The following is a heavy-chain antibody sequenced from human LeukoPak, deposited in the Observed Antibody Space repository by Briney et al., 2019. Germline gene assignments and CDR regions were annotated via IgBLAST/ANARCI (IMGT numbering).Heavy chain of an antibody. CDR2: ISSSGSTI. Sequence: GGSLRLSCAASGFTFSDYHMSWIRQAPGKGLEWVSYISSSGSTIYYADSVKGRFTISRDNAKNSLYLQMNSLRAEDTAVYYCAAQIVVVTGRDYWGQGTLVTVSS. CDR3: AAQIVVVTGRDY. CDR1: GFTFSDYH. V-gene: IGHV3-11*01. J-gene: IGHJ4*02. D-gene: IGHD2-21*02.